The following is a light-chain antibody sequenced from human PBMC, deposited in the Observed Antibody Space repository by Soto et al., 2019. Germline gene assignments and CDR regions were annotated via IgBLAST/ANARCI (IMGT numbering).Light chain of an antibody. Sequence: DIQMTQSPSSVSASVGDTFTITRLASQGLKFLAWYQQKLGKAPRLLXYEATNLQSGVPPRFRGSGSGTDFTLTISSLQPEDFASYFCQQANSFPIAFGQGTRLEIK. CDR3: QQANSFPIA. CDR1: QGLKF. V-gene: IGKV1-12*01. CDR2: EAT. J-gene: IGKJ5*01.